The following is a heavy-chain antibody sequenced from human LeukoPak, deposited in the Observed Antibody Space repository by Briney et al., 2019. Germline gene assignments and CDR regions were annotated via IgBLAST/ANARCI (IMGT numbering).Heavy chain of an antibody. CDR2: VYSGGST. D-gene: IGHD6-19*01. V-gene: IGHV3-53*01. J-gene: IGHJ5*01. CDR1: GFSVKDIY. CDR3: ARDHISSGWYGGFDL. Sequence: GGSLRLSCTASGFSVKDIYISWVRQAPGKGLEWVSVVYSGGSTYYGESVKGRFAMSRDNSKNKMYLQMNSLRVVDTAVYYCARDHISSGWYGGFDLWGQGTLVTVSS.